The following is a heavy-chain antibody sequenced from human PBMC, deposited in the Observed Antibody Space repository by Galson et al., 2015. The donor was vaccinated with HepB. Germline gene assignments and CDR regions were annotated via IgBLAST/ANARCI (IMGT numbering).Heavy chain of an antibody. J-gene: IGHJ6*02. D-gene: IGHD1-14*01. V-gene: IGHV1-2*06. CDR2: INPNSGGT. Sequence: SVTVSCKASGSTFTTYYIHWVRQAPGQGLEWMGRINPNSGGTNYAQKFQGRLTMTRDTSISTAYMKLSSLRSDDTAVYYCAKEIGHGHRGMDVWGQGTTVTVSS. CDR3: AKEIGHGHRGMDV. CDR1: GSTFTTYY.